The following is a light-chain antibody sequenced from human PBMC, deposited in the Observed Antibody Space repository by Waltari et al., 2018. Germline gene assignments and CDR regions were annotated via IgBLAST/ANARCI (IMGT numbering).Light chain of an antibody. CDR1: SSDIGSYDH. CDR3: KSFTTRATYV. J-gene: IGLJ1*01. CDR2: DVN. V-gene: IGLV2-14*03. Sequence: QSALTQPASVSGSLGQSITISCTGSSSDIGSYDHVSWYQQHPGKAPKVIIFDVNYRPSGVSNRVSGSKSGITASLTISGLQAEDEADYFCKSFTTRATYVFGSGTRVTV.